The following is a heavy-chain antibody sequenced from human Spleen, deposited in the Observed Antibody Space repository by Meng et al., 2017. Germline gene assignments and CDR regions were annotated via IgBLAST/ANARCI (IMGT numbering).Heavy chain of an antibody. J-gene: IGHJ4*02. D-gene: IGHD3-10*01. CDR1: GFSLSTSGVA. CDR2: IYWDGDK. Sequence: QITLKESGPTLVKPTQTLTLTCTFPGFSLSTSGVAVGWIRQPPGKALEWLALIYWDGDKRYSPSLKSRLAITKDTSKKQVVLTMTNMDPVDTATYYCAHSPYASGVRRDFDYWGQGTLVTVSS. CDR3: AHSPYASGVRRDFDY. V-gene: IGHV2-5*02.